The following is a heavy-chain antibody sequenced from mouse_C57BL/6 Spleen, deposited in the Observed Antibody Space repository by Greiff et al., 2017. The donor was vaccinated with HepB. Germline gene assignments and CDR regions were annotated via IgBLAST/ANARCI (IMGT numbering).Heavy chain of an antibody. CDR3: AREETYYGSDYFDY. CDR2: IYPGDGDT. Sequence: VKLQQSGAELVKPGASVKISCKASGYAFSSYWMNWVKQRPGKGLEWIGQIYPGDGDTNYNGKFKGKATLTADKSSSTAYMQLSSLTSEDSAVYFCAREETYYGSDYFDYWGQGTTLTVSS. V-gene: IGHV1-80*01. CDR1: GYAFSSYW. J-gene: IGHJ2*01. D-gene: IGHD1-1*01.